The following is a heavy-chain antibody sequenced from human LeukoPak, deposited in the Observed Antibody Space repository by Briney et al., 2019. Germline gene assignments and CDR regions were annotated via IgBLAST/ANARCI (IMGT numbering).Heavy chain of an antibody. CDR1: GYTFTNYE. CDR2: INPNSGNT. J-gene: IGHJ4*02. V-gene: IGHV1-8*03. D-gene: IGHD4-17*01. Sequence: GASVKVSCKAFGYTFTNYEINWVGQATGQGLEWMGWINPNSGNTGYLQKFQGRVTITRKTSINTAYMDLSSLRSEDTAVYYCARGPPYGPQHYWGQGTLVTVSS. CDR3: ARGPPYGPQHY.